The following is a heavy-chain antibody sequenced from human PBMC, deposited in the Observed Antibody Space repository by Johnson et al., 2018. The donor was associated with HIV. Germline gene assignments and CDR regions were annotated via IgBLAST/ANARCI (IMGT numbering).Heavy chain of an antibody. Sequence: VQLLESGGGLVQPGGSLRLSCAASGFTFSSYAMSWVRQAPGKGLEWVSAISGSGGSTYYADSVKGRFTISRDNSKNTLYLQMNSLIAEDTAVYYCAKTVIVVVPAARGDAFDIWGQGTMVTVAS. D-gene: IGHD2-2*01. CDR1: GFTFSSYA. J-gene: IGHJ3*02. V-gene: IGHV3-23*01. CDR2: ISGSGGST. CDR3: AKTVIVVVPAARGDAFDI.